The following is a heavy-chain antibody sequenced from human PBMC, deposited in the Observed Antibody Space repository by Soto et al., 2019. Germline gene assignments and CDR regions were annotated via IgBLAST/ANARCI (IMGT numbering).Heavy chain of an antibody. D-gene: IGHD3-22*01. Sequence: PGGALRLSCAPSGFTFSSCEMNSGRQAGGKGLEWVSYISSSGSTIYYADSVKGRFTISRDNAKNSLYLQMNSLRAEDTAVYYCARDQEDSYYYYGMDVWGQGTTVTVSS. CDR2: ISSSGSTI. V-gene: IGHV3-48*03. J-gene: IGHJ6*02. CDR3: ARDQEDSYYYYGMDV. CDR1: GFTFSSCE.